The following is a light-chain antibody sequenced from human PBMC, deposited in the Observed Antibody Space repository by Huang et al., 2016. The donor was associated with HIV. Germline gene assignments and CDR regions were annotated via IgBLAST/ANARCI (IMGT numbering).Light chain of an antibody. CDR1: QSVFKN. J-gene: IGKJ1*01. CDR3: QQYNTSPRT. V-gene: IGKV3-15*01. Sequence: ENLMTQSPSTLSVSPGESATLSCRASQSVFKNLAWYQPKPGQAPNLLIYGSATRAAGIPARCGGSGSGTDFTLTISSLQSEDFAVYYCQQYNTSPRTFGQGTKVEV. CDR2: GSA.